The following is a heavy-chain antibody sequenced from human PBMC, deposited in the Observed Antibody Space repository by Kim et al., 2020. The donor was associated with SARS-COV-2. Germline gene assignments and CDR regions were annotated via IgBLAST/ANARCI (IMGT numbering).Heavy chain of an antibody. CDR3: ARASRKPLINIDS. V-gene: IGHV4-39*07. CDR2: ISTTVNT. J-gene: IGHJ4*02. Sequence: SETLSLTCSVSGDSVKNSSYYWGWLRQPPGRGLEYISSISTTVNTFQNPSLKSRLTMSVDISTIQFSLRLKSVTAADTAVYYCARASRKPLINIDSWGQGTLVTVSS. D-gene: IGHD3-16*01. CDR1: GDSVKNSSYY.